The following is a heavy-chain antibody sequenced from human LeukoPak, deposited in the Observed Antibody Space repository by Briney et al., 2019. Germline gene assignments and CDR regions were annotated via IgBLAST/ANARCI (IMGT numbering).Heavy chain of an antibody. J-gene: IGHJ5*02. Sequence: ASVKVSCKASGYTFINYAISWVRQAPGQGLEWMGWISAYNGNTNYAQKLQGRVTMTTDTSTSTAYMELRSLRSDDTAVYYCARDWENCSGGSCYAAYNWFDPWGRGTLVTVSS. CDR2: ISAYNGNT. CDR3: ARDWENCSGGSCYAAYNWFDP. CDR1: GYTFINYA. D-gene: IGHD2-15*01. V-gene: IGHV1-18*01.